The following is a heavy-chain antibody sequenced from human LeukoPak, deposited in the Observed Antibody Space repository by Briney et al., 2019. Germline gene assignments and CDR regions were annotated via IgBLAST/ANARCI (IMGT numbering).Heavy chain of an antibody. Sequence: GSLRLSCSASGFXFSTSAIHWVRQAPGKGLEYVSAISSNGGSTYYAGSVKGRFTISRDNSKNTLSLQMSSLRPEDTAVYYCVKLPYSDTSAYYVDYWGQGTLVTVSS. V-gene: IGHV3-64D*06. CDR3: VKLPYSDTSAYYVDY. J-gene: IGHJ4*02. CDR2: ISSNGGST. D-gene: IGHD3-22*01. CDR1: GFXFSTSA.